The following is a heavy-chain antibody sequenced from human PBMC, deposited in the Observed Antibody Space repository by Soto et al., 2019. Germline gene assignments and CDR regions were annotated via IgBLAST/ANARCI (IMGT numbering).Heavy chain of an antibody. Sequence: GGSLRLSCAASGFIFSSYWMHWVRQAPGKGLVWVSAISGSGGSTYYADSVKGRFTISRDNSKNTLYLQMNSLRAEDTAVYYCAKDLVYIPELDYWGQGTLVTVSS. CDR3: AKDLVYIPELDY. J-gene: IGHJ4*02. V-gene: IGHV3-23*01. CDR2: ISGSGGST. D-gene: IGHD2-8*01. CDR1: GFIFSSYW.